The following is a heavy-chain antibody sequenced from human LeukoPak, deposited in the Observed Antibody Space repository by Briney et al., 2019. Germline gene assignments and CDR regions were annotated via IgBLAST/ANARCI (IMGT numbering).Heavy chain of an antibody. V-gene: IGHV4-39*01. CDR3: ARHLGSGSYFDY. CDR2: IYYSGSA. D-gene: IGHD1-26*01. CDR1: GDSISNNNHY. J-gene: IGHJ4*02. Sequence: PSETLSLTCTVSGDSISNNNHYWGWIRQPPGKGLEWIGSIYYSGSAYYNPSLKSRVTICVDTYKSQFSLKLSSVTAADTAVYSCARHLGSGSYFDYWGQGTLVTVSS.